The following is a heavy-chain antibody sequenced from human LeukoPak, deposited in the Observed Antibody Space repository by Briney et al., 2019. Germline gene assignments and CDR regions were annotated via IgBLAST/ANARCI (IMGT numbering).Heavy chain of an antibody. CDR3: ARKDGDY. CDR2: IYTSGRT. J-gene: IGHJ4*02. CDR1: GASISSYF. Sequence: PSETLSLTCTVSGASISSYFWTWIRQPAGKGLEWIGRIYTSGRTDYNPSLKSRVTMSLDASRNQLSLKLTTVTAADTAVYYCARKDGDYWGQRTLVTVSS. V-gene: IGHV4-4*07.